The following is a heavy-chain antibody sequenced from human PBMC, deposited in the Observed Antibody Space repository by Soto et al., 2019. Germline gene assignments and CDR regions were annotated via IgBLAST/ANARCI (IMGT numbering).Heavy chain of an antibody. CDR2: INHSGST. CDR3: ARGAWFGEFSLYYYYGMDV. CDR1: GGSFSGYY. V-gene: IGHV4-34*01. D-gene: IGHD3-10*01. J-gene: IGHJ6*02. Sequence: SEILSLTCAVYGGSFSGYYWSWIRQPPGKGLEWIGEINHSGSTNYNPSLKSRVTISVDTSKNQFSLKLSSVTAADTAVYYCARGAWFGEFSLYYYYGMDVWGQGATVTVSS.